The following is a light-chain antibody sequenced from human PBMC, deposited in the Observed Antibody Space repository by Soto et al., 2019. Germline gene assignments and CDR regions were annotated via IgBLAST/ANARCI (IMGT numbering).Light chain of an antibody. CDR2: GAS. CDR3: QHYNTWPWT. Sequence: EVVLTQSPATLSVSPGERATLSCRASHSVSSSLAWYQQKPGQTPRLLIYGASTRATGVPARFSGSGSGTEFTLTIGSLQSEDFAVYYCQHYNTWPWTFGQGTKVDIK. J-gene: IGKJ1*01. CDR1: HSVSSS. V-gene: IGKV3-15*01.